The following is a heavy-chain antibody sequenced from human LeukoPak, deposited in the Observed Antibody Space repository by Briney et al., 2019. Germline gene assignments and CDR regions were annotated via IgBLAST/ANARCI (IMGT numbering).Heavy chain of an antibody. V-gene: IGHV3-30*18. J-gene: IGHJ4*02. CDR2: ISYDGGNK. Sequence: PGGSRRLSWAAAGFSFSSYGMQWVRQAAGRGLGWVAVISYDGGNKYYADSVKGRFTISRDNSKNTLYLQMNSRRAEETAVYYCGKSSFDYGPGVDYWGQGNLVTVSS. D-gene: IGHD3-10*01. CDR3: GKSSFDYGPGVDY. CDR1: GFSFSSYG.